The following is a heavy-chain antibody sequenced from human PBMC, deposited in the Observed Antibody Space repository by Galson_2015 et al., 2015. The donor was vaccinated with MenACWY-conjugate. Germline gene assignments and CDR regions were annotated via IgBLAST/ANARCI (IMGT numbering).Heavy chain of an antibody. Sequence: SLRLSCAASGFTVNTNYMTWVRQAPGKGLEWVSIIYSGGSTYYPDSERGRFTISRDNSKNTLYLQMDSLRADDTAVYYCARAGSENCRTTNCLSLGAKFSYYYYMDVWGKGTTVTVSS. CDR2: IYSGGST. J-gene: IGHJ6*03. V-gene: IGHV3-53*01. D-gene: IGHD2-2*01. CDR1: GFTVNTNY. CDR3: ARAGSENCRTTNCLSLGAKFSYYYYMDV.